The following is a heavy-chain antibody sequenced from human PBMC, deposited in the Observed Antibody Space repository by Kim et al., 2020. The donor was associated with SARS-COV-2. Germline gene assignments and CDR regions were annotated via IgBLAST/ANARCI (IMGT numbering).Heavy chain of an antibody. D-gene: IGHD1-26*01. Sequence: GESLKISCKGSGYSFTSYWIGWVLQMPGKGLEWMGIIYPGDSDTRYSPSFQGQVTISADKSISTAYLQWSSLKASDTAMYYCARHGGWWELQKSPDYWGQGTLVTVSS. CDR2: IYPGDSDT. V-gene: IGHV5-51*01. J-gene: IGHJ4*02. CDR3: ARHGGWWELQKSPDY. CDR1: GYSFTSYW.